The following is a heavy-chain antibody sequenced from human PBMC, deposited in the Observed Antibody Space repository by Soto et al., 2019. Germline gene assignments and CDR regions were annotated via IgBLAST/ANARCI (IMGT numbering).Heavy chain of an antibody. CDR2: ISYDGSNK. CDR3: ANPGSNDYGVIDY. D-gene: IGHD4-17*01. J-gene: IGHJ4*02. Sequence: VQLVESGGGVVQPGRSLRLSCAASGFTFNNYAMHWVRQAPGKGLEWVAVISYDGSNKYYVDSVKGRFTIFRDNPKNTLYLQMNSLTADDTAVYYCANPGSNDYGVIDYWGQGTLVTVSS. CDR1: GFTFNNYA. V-gene: IGHV3-30*18.